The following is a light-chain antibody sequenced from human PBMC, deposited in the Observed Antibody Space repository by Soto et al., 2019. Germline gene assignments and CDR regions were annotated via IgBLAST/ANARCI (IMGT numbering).Light chain of an antibody. Sequence: QSALTQTASVSGSPGQSITISCIGTSSDVGNYELVSWYQQLPGKAPKLIIYEVTKRPSGVPNRFSGSKSGNTASLTISGLLAEDEADYHCCSFAGGSTYVVFGGGTKLTVL. V-gene: IGLV2-23*02. CDR3: CSFAGGSTYVV. CDR1: SSDVGNYEL. CDR2: EVT. J-gene: IGLJ2*01.